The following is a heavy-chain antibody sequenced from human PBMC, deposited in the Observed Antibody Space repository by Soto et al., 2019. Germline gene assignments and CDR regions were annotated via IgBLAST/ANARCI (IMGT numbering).Heavy chain of an antibody. CDR2: IWYDGGSE. CDR1: GFTFSAYG. Sequence: QVQLVESGGGVVQPGRSLRLSCAASGFTFSAYGMHWVRQAPGEGLEWVAVIWYDGGSEYYADSVEGRFTISRDNAKNTVYLRMDTLRGDDTAVYYCARAHGPSLGSCLDLWGQGTLVTVSS. V-gene: IGHV3-33*01. D-gene: IGHD2-2*01. J-gene: IGHJ5*02. CDR3: ARAHGPSLGSCLDL.